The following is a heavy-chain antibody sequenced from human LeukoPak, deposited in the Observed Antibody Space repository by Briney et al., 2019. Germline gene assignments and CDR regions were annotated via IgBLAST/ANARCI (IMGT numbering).Heavy chain of an antibody. V-gene: IGHV1-8*01. CDR2: MNPNSGNT. J-gene: IGHJ4*02. D-gene: IGHD3-16*02. Sequence: ASVKVSCKASGYTFTSYDINWVRQATGQGLEWMGWMNPNSGNTGYAQKFQGRVTMTRNTSISTAYMELSSLRSEDTAVYYCARGPYYDYVWGSYRPKGINYWGQGTLVTVSS. CDR3: ARGPYYDYVWGSYRPKGINY. CDR1: GYTFTSYD.